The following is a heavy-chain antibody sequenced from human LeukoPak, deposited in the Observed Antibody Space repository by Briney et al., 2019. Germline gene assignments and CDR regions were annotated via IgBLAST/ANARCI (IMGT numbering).Heavy chain of an antibody. CDR2: IYSDGST. V-gene: IGHV3-66*01. Sequence: GGSLRLSCAASGFTVSSNYMSWVRQAPGKGLEWVSVIYSDGSTYYADSVKGRFTISRDNSKNTLYLQMNSLRAEDTAVYYCAKVTAISSLDYFDYWGQGTLVTVSS. CDR1: GFTVSSNY. J-gene: IGHJ4*02. CDR3: AKVTAISSLDYFDY. D-gene: IGHD6-6*01.